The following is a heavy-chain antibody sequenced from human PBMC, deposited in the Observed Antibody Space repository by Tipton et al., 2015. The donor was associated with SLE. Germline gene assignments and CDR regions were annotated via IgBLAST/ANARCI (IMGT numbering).Heavy chain of an antibody. CDR1: GFTFSTYS. D-gene: IGHD3-10*02. V-gene: IGHV3-48*01. CDR2: ISSSSSTI. CDR3: ARVHSSSTMFLDF. J-gene: IGHJ4*02. Sequence: SLRLSCAASGFTFSTYSMNWVRQAPGKGLEWVSFISSSSSTIYYADSVKGRFTISRDNAKNSLYLQMNSLRGEDTAVYYCARVHSSSTMFLDFWGLGPLVTVSS.